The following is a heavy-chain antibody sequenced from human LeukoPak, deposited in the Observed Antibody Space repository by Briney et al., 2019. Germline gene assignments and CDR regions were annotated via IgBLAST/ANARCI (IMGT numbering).Heavy chain of an antibody. CDR1: GFTFSSYS. CDR3: ARDGEMATIY. CDR2: ISSSSSTI. Sequence: QAGGSLRLSCAASGFTFSSYSMNWVRQAPGKGLEWVSYISSSSSTIYYADSVKGRFTISRDNAKNSLYLQMNSLRAEDTAVYYCARDGEMATIYWGQGTLVTVSS. V-gene: IGHV3-48*04. D-gene: IGHD5-24*01. J-gene: IGHJ4*02.